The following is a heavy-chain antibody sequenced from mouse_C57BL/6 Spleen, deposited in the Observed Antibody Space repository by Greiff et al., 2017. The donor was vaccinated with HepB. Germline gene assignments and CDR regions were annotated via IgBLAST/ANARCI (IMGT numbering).Heavy chain of an antibody. D-gene: IGHD1-1*01. CDR2: IDPENGDT. V-gene: IGHV14-4*01. CDR3: TTPGDYGSKDWYFDV. Sequence: VQLKESGAELVRPGASVKLSCTASGFNIKDDYMHWVKQRPEQGLEWIGWIDPENGDTEYASKFQGKATITADTSSNTAYLQLSSLTSEDTAVYDCTTPGDYGSKDWYFDVWGTGTTVTVSS. CDR1: GFNIKDDY. J-gene: IGHJ1*03.